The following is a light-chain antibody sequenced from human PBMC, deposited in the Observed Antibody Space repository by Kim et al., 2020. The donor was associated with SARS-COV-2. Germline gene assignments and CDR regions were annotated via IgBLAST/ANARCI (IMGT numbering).Light chain of an antibody. CDR1: QSIDSW. V-gene: IGKV1-5*03. Sequence: DIQMTQSPSTLSASVGDRVTITCRASQSIDSWLAWYQQKPGKAPKLLIYRASSLETGVPSRFSGSGSGTEFTLTVSSLQPDDFATYYCQQHSGTFGQGTKVDIK. CDR3: QQHSGT. J-gene: IGKJ1*01. CDR2: RAS.